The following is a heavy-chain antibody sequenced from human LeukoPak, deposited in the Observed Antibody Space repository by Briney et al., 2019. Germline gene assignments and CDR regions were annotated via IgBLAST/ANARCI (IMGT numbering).Heavy chain of an antibody. V-gene: IGHV3-21*01. CDR2: ISSSSSYI. J-gene: IGHJ3*02. CDR3: ARDRAVRIAAAGSAFDI. D-gene: IGHD6-13*01. CDR1: GFTFSSYS. Sequence: GGSLRLSCAASGFTFSSYSMNWVRQAPGKGLEWVSSISSSSSYIYYADSVKGRFTISRDNSKNTLYLQMNSLRAEDTAVYYCARDRAVRIAAAGSAFDIWGQGTMVTVSS.